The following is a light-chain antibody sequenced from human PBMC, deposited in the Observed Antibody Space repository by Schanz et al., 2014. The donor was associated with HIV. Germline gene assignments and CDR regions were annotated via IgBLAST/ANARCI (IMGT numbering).Light chain of an antibody. CDR1: QSVNNN. J-gene: IGKJ1*01. V-gene: IGKV3-20*01. CDR2: GAS. Sequence: EVVMTQSPATLSLSPGERATLSCRASQSVNNNLAWYQQKPGQAPRLLIYGASSRATGIPDRFSGSGSGTDFTLTISRLEPEDFAVYYCQQYGSSPTFGQGTRVEVK. CDR3: QQYGSSPT.